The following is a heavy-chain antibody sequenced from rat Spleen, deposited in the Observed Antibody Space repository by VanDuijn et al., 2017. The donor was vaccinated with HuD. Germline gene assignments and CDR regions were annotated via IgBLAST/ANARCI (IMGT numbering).Heavy chain of an antibody. J-gene: IGHJ2*01. CDR2: IWGDGST. V-gene: IGHV2-77*01. D-gene: IGHD1-2*01. CDR3: TRSGYYYSSYVPFFDY. Sequence: TGPGLVQTTQTLSVTCTVSGFSLTSYGVHWVRQAPGKGLEWMGIIWGDGSTNYNSALKSRLSISRDTSKSQVLLKMNSLQTEDTAMYFCTRSGYYYSSYVPFFDYWGQGVMVTVSS. CDR1: GFSLTSYG.